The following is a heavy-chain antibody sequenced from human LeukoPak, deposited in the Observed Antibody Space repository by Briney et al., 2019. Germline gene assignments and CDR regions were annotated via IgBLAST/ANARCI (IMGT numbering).Heavy chain of an antibody. CDR1: GFTFSSYA. V-gene: IGHV3-30-3*01. D-gene: IGHD4-17*01. J-gene: IGHJ6*02. Sequence: QPGGSLRLSCAASGFTFSSYAMHWVRQAPGKGLEWVAVISYDGSNKYYADSVKGRFTISRDNSKNTLYLQMNSLRAEDTAVYYCARSTTTPPFYYYYGMDVWGQGTTVTVSS. CDR2: ISYDGSNK. CDR3: ARSTTTPPFYYYYGMDV.